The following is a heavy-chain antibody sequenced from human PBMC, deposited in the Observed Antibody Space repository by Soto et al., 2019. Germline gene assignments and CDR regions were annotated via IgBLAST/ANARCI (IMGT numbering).Heavy chain of an antibody. CDR2: ISNSGGTI. V-gene: IGHV3-48*03. CDR3: ARGRYYYDSSGYYAPLGYFQH. CDR1: GFTFSSYE. D-gene: IGHD3-22*01. Sequence: GGSLRLSCAASGFTFSSYEMNWVRQAPGKGLEWVSYISNSGGTIYYADSVKGRFTISRDNAKNSLYLQSNSLRAEDTAVYYCARGRYYYDSSGYYAPLGYFQHWGQGTLVTVSS. J-gene: IGHJ1*01.